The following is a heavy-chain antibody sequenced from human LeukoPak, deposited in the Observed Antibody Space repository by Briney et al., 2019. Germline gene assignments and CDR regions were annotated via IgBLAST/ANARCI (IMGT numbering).Heavy chain of an antibody. Sequence: SRSLRLSCAASGFTFDDYAMHWVRHAPGKGLEWVSGISWNSGSIGYADSVKGRFTISRDNAKNSLYLQMNSLRAEDTALYYCAKDLESGYCTNGVCSYFDYWGQGTLVTVSS. CDR1: GFTFDDYA. J-gene: IGHJ4*02. V-gene: IGHV3-9*01. CDR3: AKDLESGYCTNGVCSYFDY. D-gene: IGHD2-8*01. CDR2: ISWNSGSI.